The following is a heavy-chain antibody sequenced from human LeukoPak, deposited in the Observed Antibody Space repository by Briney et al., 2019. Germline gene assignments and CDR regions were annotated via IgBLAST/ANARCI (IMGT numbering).Heavy chain of an antibody. CDR3: ARVATDIVVVPAASYYYYYDMDV. CDR1: GYTFTSYD. D-gene: IGHD2-2*01. Sequence: ASVKVSCKASGYTFTSYDINWVRQATGQGLEWMGWMNPNSGNTGYAQKFQGRVTMTRNTPISTAYMELSSLRSEDTAVYYCARVATDIVVVPAASYYYYYDMDVWGKGTTVTVSS. J-gene: IGHJ6*03. CDR2: MNPNSGNT. V-gene: IGHV1-8*01.